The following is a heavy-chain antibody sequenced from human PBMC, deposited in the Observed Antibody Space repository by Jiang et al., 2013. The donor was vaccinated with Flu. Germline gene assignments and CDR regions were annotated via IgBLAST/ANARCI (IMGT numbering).Heavy chain of an antibody. J-gene: IGHJ4*02. V-gene: IGHV7-4-1*01. Sequence: QSGSELKKPGASVKVSCKASGYTFTSYAMNWVRQAPGQGLEWMGWINTNTGNPTYAQGFTGRFVFSLDTSVSTAYLQICSLKAEDTAVYYPATLIRGGSIVVVPAAISVDYWGQGTLVTVSS. D-gene: IGHD2-2*01. CDR2: INTNTGNP. CDR1: GYTFTSYA. CDR3: ATLIRGGSIVVVPAAISVDY.